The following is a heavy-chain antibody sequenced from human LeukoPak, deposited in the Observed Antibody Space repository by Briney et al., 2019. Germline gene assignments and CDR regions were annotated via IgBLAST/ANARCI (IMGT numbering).Heavy chain of an antibody. CDR1: GFTFSSNW. V-gene: IGHV3-7*01. CDR3: ACRRWKTSAVDY. J-gene: IGHJ4*02. CDR2: INEDGSEK. Sequence: GSLRLSCAASGFTFSSNWMTWVRQAPGKGLEWVANINEDGSEKHYVDSVKGRFTISRDNAKNSLYLQMNSLRAEDTAVYYCACRRWKTSAVDYWGQGTLVTVSS. D-gene: IGHD4-23*01.